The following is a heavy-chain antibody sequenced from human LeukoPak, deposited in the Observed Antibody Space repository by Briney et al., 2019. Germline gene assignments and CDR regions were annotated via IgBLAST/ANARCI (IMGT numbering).Heavy chain of an antibody. CDR1: GFTFSSYA. CDR2: ISGSGGST. Sequence: PGGSLRLSCAASGFTFSSYAMSWVRQAPGKGLEWVSAISGSGGSTYYADSVKGRFTISRDNSKNTLYLQMNSLRAEDTAVYYCATNPRRWYSSGRYYFDYWGQGTLVTVSS. CDR3: ATNPRRWYSSGRYYFDY. D-gene: IGHD6-19*01. V-gene: IGHV3-23*01. J-gene: IGHJ4*02.